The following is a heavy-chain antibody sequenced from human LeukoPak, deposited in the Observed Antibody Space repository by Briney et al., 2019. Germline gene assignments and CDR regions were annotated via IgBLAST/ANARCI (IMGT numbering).Heavy chain of an antibody. CDR2: ISSSSSTI. Sequence: PGGSLRLSCAASGFTFSSYSMNWVRQAPGKGLEWVSYISSSSSTIYYADSVKGRFTISRDNAKNSLYLQMNSLRAEDTAVYYCARDTVAAAGGDWGQGTLVTVSS. V-gene: IGHV3-48*01. CDR3: ARDTVAAAGGD. D-gene: IGHD6-13*01. CDR1: GFTFSSYS. J-gene: IGHJ4*02.